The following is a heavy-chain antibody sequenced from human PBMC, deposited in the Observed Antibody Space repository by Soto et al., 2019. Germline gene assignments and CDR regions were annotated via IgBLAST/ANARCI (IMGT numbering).Heavy chain of an antibody. CDR2: ISSSSSYI. CDR3: ARDGTFGSSWFMDV. D-gene: IGHD6-13*01. J-gene: IGHJ6*02. V-gene: IGHV3-21*01. CDR1: GFTFSSYS. Sequence: PXECLRLSCAACGFTFSSYSMNWVRQAPGKGLEWVSSISSSSSYIYYADSVKGRFTISRDNAKNSLYLQMNSLRAEDTAVYYCARDGTFGSSWFMDVWGQGTTVTVSS.